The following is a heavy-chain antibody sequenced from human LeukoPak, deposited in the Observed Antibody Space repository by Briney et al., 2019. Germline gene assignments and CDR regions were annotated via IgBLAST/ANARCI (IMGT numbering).Heavy chain of an antibody. CDR1: CYIFISYC. D-gene: IGHD6-13*01. CDR2: ISGYSCNT. J-gene: IGHJ4*02. V-gene: IGHV1-18*01. Sequence: GAAVKVSSKTACYIFISYCISWVRQAPGQGREWMGWISGYSCNTNYSQKLQGRATMNTDTSTSTVYMELRSLRSDDTAVYYCARRQVYSSSYQIDYWGQGTLVTVSS. CDR3: ARRQVYSSSYQIDY.